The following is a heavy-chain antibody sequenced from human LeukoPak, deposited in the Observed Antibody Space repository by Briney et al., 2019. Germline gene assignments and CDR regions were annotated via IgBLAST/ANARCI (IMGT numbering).Heavy chain of an antibody. CDR2: IKQDGSEK. Sequence: PGGSLRLSCAASGFTFSSYWISWVRRAPGKGLEWVANIKQDGSEKYYVGSVKGRFTISRDNAKDTVYLQMNSLRAEDTAVYYCARAVAAAGSYWGQGTLVTVSS. J-gene: IGHJ4*02. V-gene: IGHV3-7*04. D-gene: IGHD6-13*01. CDR3: ARAVAAAGSY. CDR1: GFTFSSYW.